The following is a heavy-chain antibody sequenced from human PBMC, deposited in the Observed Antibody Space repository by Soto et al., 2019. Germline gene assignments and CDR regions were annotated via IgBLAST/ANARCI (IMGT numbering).Heavy chain of an antibody. J-gene: IGHJ4*02. CDR1: GFTFSSYA. CDR2: ISYDGSNK. CDR3: AREGKLY. V-gene: IGHV3-30-3*01. Sequence: QVQLVESGGGVVQPGRSLRLSCAASGFTFSSYAMHWVRQAPGKGLEWVAVISYDGSNKYYADSVKGRFTISRDNSKNTLYLQMNSLRAEDTAVYYCAREGKLYWGPGTLVTVSS. D-gene: IGHD3-16*01.